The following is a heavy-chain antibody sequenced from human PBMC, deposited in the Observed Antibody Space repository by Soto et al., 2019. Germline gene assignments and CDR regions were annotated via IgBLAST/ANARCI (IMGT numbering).Heavy chain of an antibody. CDR3: ARVPRASSCFCRMDV. D-gene: IGHD2-2*01. Sequence: QVQLVQSGAEVKKPGASVKVSCKGSGVTFTNQEINWVRQATGQGLEGMGWMSLNTDNTGYAQKFQGRVTMTRDTAISTAYMELSSLRSEDTAVYYCARVPRASSCFCRMDVWGKGNAVTVSS. CDR2: MSLNTDNT. CDR1: GVTFTNQE. V-gene: IGHV1-8*01. J-gene: IGHJ6*03.